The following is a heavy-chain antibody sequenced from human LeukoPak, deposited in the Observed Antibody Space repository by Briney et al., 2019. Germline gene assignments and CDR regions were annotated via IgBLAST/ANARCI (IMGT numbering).Heavy chain of an antibody. Sequence: GGSLRLSCAASGFTFSSYGMHWVRQAPGKGLEWVAVISYDGSNKYYADSVKGRFTISRDNSKNMLYLQMNSLRAEDTAVYYCAKDSLGWGQGTLVTVSS. CDR1: GFTFSSYG. CDR2: ISYDGSNK. J-gene: IGHJ4*02. V-gene: IGHV3-30*18. D-gene: IGHD7-27*01. CDR3: AKDSLG.